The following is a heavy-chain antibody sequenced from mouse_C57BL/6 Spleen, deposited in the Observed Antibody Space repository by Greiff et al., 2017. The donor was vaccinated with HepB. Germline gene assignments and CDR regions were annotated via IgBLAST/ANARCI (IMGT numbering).Heavy chain of an antibody. V-gene: IGHV1-54*01. Sequence: VQRVESGAELVRPGTSVKVSCKASGYAFTNYLIEWVKQRPGQGLEWIGVINPGSGGTNYNEKFKGKATLPADKSSSTAYMQLSSLTSEDSAVYFSACYGSSYVAYWGQGTLVTVSA. CDR2: INPGSGGT. CDR3: ACYGSSYVAY. J-gene: IGHJ3*01. CDR1: GYAFTNYL. D-gene: IGHD1-1*01.